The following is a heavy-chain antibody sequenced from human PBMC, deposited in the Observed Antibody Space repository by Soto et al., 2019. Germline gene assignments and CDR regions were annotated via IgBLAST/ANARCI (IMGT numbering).Heavy chain of an antibody. Sequence: PSETLSLTCTVSGGSISSSSYYWGWIRQPPGKGLEWIGSIYYSGSTYYNPSLKSRVTISVDTSKNQFSLKLSSVTAADTAVYYCARFVGLYNWNEASLSGFDYWGQGTLVTVSS. CDR2: IYYSGST. J-gene: IGHJ4*02. CDR1: GGSISSSSYY. CDR3: ARFVGLYNWNEASLSGFDY. D-gene: IGHD1-20*01. V-gene: IGHV4-39*01.